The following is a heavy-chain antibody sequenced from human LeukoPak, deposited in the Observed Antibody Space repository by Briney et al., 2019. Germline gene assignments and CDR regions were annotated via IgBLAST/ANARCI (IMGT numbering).Heavy chain of an antibody. CDR1: GYTLTELS. J-gene: IGHJ3*02. Sequence: ASVKVSCKVSGYTLTELSMHWVRQAPGKGLEWMGGFDPEDGETIYAQKFQGRVTMTEDTSTDTAYMELSSLRSEDTAVYYCATDPPLVVYDAFDIWGQGTMVTVSS. V-gene: IGHV1-24*01. CDR3: ATDPPLVVYDAFDI. CDR2: FDPEDGET. D-gene: IGHD2-21*01.